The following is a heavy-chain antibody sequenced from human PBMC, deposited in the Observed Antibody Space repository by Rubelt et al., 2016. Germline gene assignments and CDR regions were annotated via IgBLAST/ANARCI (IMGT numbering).Heavy chain of an antibody. Sequence: GSLSGYYWSWIRQPAGKGLEWIGRIYTSGSTNYNPSLKSRVTMSVDTSKNQFSLKLSSVTAADTAVYYCARHWDYDGMDVWGQGTTVTVSS. D-gene: IGHD7-27*01. V-gene: IGHV4-4*07. CDR3: ARHWDYDGMDV. CDR2: IYTSGST. J-gene: IGHJ6*02. CDR1: GSLSGYY.